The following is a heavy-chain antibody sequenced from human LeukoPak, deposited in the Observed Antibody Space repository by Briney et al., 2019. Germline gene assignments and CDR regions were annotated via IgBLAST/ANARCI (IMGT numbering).Heavy chain of an antibody. J-gene: IGHJ4*02. D-gene: IGHD3-22*01. CDR3: ARDGIITMIVE. CDR1: GGSISSGDYY. V-gene: IGHV4-30-4*01. CDR2: IYYSGST. Sequence: PSETLSLTCTVSGGSISSGDYYWSWIRQPPGKGLEWIGYIYYSGSTYYNPSLKSRVTISVDTSKNQFSLKLSSVTAADTAVYYCARDGIITMIVEWGQGTLVTVSS.